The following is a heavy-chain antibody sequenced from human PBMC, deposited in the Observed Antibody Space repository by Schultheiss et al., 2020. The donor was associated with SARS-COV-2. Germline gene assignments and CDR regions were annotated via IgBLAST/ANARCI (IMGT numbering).Heavy chain of an antibody. CDR1: AGSVGGYY. CDR3: ARWATGPGFDY. V-gene: IGHV4-30-2*01. J-gene: IGHJ4*02. Sequence: SQTLSLTCTFSAGSVGGYYWHWIRQPPGKGLEWIGYIYHSGSTYYNPSLKSRVTISVDRSKNQFSLKLSSVTAADTAVYYCARWATGPGFDYWGQGTLVTVSS. D-gene: IGHD5-12*01. CDR2: IYHSGST.